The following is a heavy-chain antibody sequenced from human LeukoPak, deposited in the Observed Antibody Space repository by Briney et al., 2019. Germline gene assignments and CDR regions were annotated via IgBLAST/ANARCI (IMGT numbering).Heavy chain of an antibody. CDR3: ARSLAVAALDY. Sequence: GSLRLSCAASGFTFSSYEMNWVRQAPGKGLEWIGNIYYSGSTYYNPSLKSRVTISVDTSKNQFSLKLSSVTAADTAVYYCARSLAVAALDYWGQGTLVTVSS. J-gene: IGHJ4*02. CDR2: IYYSGST. V-gene: IGHV4-59*04. CDR1: GFTFSSYE. D-gene: IGHD6-19*01.